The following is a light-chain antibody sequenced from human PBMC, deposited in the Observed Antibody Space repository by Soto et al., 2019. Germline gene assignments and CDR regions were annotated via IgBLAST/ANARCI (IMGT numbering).Light chain of an antibody. CDR1: QSVSSSY. J-gene: IGKJ2*01. CDR2: GAS. V-gene: IGKV3-20*01. CDR3: QHYDSSQYT. Sequence: EIVLTQSPGTLALSPGERATLSCRASQSVSSSYLAWYQQRPGQAPRLLLYGASSRVTGTPDRFSVSGSGTDFTLTISRLEPEDFAVYYCQHYDSSQYTFGQGTKLEIK.